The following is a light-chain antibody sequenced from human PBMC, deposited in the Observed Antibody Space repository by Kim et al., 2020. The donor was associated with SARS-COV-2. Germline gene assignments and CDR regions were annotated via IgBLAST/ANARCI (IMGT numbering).Light chain of an antibody. CDR3: NSRDSTGKRWV. J-gene: IGLJ1*01. Sequence: LGPTGKFTGKGDSIGSYYASWYQQKPGQAPILVIYGRNNRPSGIPDRFSGSSSVNTASLTITGAQAEDEADYYCNSRDSTGKRWVFGTGTKVTVL. CDR2: GRN. CDR1: SIGSYY. V-gene: IGLV3-19*01.